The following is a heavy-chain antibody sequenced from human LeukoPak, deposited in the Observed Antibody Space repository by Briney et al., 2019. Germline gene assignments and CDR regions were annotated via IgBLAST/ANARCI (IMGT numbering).Heavy chain of an antibody. CDR3: ARSRDGFNY. CDR2: ISSTGGTI. CDR1: GFTFSSYE. Sequence: GGSLRLSCVASGFTFSSYEMNWVRQAPGKGLEWVSYISSTGGTIYYADSVRARFTISRDNAKNSLYLQMTSLRAEDTAVYYCARSRDGFNYWGQGTLVTVSS. D-gene: IGHD5-24*01. V-gene: IGHV3-48*03. J-gene: IGHJ4*02.